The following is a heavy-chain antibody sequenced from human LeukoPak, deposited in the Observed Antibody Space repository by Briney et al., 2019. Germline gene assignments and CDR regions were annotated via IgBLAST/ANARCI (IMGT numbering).Heavy chain of an antibody. CDR3: ARNGDYAIGGAFDI. CDR1: GGSISSYY. V-gene: IGHV4-59*08. CDR2: IYYSGST. D-gene: IGHD4-17*01. J-gene: IGHJ3*02. Sequence: PSETLSLTCTVSGGSISSYYWSWIRQPPGKGLEWIGYIYYSGSTNYNPSLKSRVTISVDTSKNQFSLKLSSVTAADTAVYYCARNGDYAIGGAFDIWGQGTMVTVSS.